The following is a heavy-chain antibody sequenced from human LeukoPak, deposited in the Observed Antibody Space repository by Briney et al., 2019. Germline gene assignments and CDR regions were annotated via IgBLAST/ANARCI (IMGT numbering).Heavy chain of an antibody. Sequence: GGSLRLSCTASGLSFSDYSMNWVRQAPGKGLEWVSSISSSSSYIYYADSVKGRFTISRDNAKNSLYLQMHSLRAEDTAVYYCARDLMGWDLHYFDYWGQGTLVTVSS. CDR1: GLSFSDYS. CDR2: ISSSSSYI. J-gene: IGHJ4*02. CDR3: ARDLMGWDLHYFDY. D-gene: IGHD1-26*01. V-gene: IGHV3-21*01.